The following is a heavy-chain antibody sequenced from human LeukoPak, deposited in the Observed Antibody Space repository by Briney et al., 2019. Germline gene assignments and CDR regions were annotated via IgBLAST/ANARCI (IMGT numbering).Heavy chain of an antibody. CDR3: PRNYDIRVYYAY. V-gene: IGHV3-23*01. D-gene: IGHD3-9*01. J-gene: IGHJ4*02. CDR2: ISGSGDSA. Sequence: GGPLRLSCVASGFSFSGYAMSWVRQAPGRGLEWVSAISGSGDSAYYADSVKGRFTISRDNSKNTLYLQMNSLRAEDTAVYYCPRNYDIRVYYAYWGREALVTV. CDR1: GFSFSGYA.